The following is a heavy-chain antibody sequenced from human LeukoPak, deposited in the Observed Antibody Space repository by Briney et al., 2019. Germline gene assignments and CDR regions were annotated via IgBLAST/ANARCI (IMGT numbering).Heavy chain of an antibody. CDR3: ARDEMRSLRFLEGGSGVYYYYYYMDV. D-gene: IGHD3-3*01. CDR2: IQYDGSNQ. CDR1: GFTFSSYS. J-gene: IGHJ6*03. V-gene: IGHV3-30*02. Sequence: GGSLRLSCAASGFTFSSYSMNWVRQAPGKGLEWVAYIQYDGSNQQYADSVKGRFSISRDSSKNILYLQMNSLRAEDTAVYYCARDEMRSLRFLEGGSGVYYYYYYMDVWGKGTTVTVSS.